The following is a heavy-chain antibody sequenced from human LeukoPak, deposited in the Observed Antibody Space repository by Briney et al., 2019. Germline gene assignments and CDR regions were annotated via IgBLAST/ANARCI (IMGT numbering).Heavy chain of an antibody. J-gene: IGHJ4*02. D-gene: IGHD5-18*01. V-gene: IGHV5-51*01. CDR3: ARLTAMAPPYYFDY. CDR2: IYPGDSDT. CDR1: GYSFTTYW. Sequence: GESLKISCKGSGYSFTTYWIGWVRQMPGKGLEWMGIIYPGDSDTRYSPSFQGQVSISDDKSISTAYLQWSSLKASDTAMYYCARLTAMAPPYYFDYWGQGTLVTVSS.